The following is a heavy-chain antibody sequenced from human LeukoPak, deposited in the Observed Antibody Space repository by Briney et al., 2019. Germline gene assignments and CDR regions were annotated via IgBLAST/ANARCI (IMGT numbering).Heavy chain of an antibody. CDR2: IYHSGNT. CDR3: ARHHQRGSGYAYYMDV. CDR1: RYSISSGYY. V-gene: IGHV4-38-2*01. J-gene: IGHJ6*03. Sequence: PSETLSLTCAVSRYSISSGYYWGWIRQPPGKGLEWIGRIYHSGNTYYNPSLKSRVTISVDTSKNQFSLKLSSVTAADTAMYYCARHHQRGSGYAYYMDVWGKGTAVTVSS. D-gene: IGHD5-12*01.